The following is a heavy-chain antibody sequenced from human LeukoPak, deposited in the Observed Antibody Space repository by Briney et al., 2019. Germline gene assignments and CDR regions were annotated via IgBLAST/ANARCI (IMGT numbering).Heavy chain of an antibody. CDR1: GGSFSGYY. Sequence: SETLSLTCAVYGGSFSGYYWSWIRQPPGKGLEWIGEINHSGGTNYNPSLKSRVTISVDTSKNQFSLKLSSVTAADTAVYYCAGDYDSSGYYWSFGYWGQGTLVTVSS. D-gene: IGHD3-22*01. J-gene: IGHJ4*02. CDR3: AGDYDSSGYYWSFGY. CDR2: INHSGGT. V-gene: IGHV4-34*01.